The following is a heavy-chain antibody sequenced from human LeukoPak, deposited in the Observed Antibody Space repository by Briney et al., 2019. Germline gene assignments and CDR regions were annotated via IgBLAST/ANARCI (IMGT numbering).Heavy chain of an antibody. D-gene: IGHD1-26*01. J-gene: IGHJ4*02. CDR3: ARDRFSGSYPLDY. Sequence: GGSLRLSCTTSGFIFSDYYMSWIRQAPGKGLEWVSYISSSGSIIYYADSVKGRFTISRDNAKNSLYLQMNSLRAEDTAVYYCARDRFSGSYPLDYWGQGTLVTVSS. CDR2: ISSSGSII. CDR1: GFIFSDYY. V-gene: IGHV3-11*01.